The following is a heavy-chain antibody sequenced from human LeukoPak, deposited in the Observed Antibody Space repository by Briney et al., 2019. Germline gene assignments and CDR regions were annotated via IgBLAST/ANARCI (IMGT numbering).Heavy chain of an antibody. CDR2: IYSGGST. D-gene: IGHD6-19*01. CDR3: ARGPAYSSGWLDY. J-gene: IGHJ4*02. CDR1: GFTVSSNY. Sequence: GGSLRLSCAASGFTVSSNYMSWVRQAPGKGLEWVSVIYSGGSTYYADSVKGRFTISRDNSKNTLYLQMNSLRAEDTAVYYCARGPAYSSGWLDYWGQGTLVTASS. V-gene: IGHV3-66*01.